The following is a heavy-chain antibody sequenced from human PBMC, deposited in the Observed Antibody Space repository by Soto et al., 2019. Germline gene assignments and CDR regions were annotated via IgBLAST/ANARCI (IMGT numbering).Heavy chain of an antibody. Sequence: QVQLVESGGGVVQPGRSLRLSCAASGFTFSSYGMHWVRQAPGKGLEWVAVIWYDGSNKYYADSVKGRFTISRDNSKNTLYLQLNSLRAEDTAVYCCARDRPNDDGEYGPIDYWGQGALGTVSS. J-gene: IGHJ4*02. D-gene: IGHD4-17*01. CDR1: GFTFSSYG. CDR2: IWYDGSNK. CDR3: ARDRPNDDGEYGPIDY. V-gene: IGHV3-33*01.